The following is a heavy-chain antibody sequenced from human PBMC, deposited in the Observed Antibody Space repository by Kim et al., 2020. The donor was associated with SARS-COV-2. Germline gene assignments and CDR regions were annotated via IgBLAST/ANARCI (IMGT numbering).Heavy chain of an antibody. CDR3: ARAYGSGFDY. J-gene: IGHJ4*02. Sequence: STSYAQKFQGRVTMTRDTSTSTVYMELSSLRSEDTAVYYCARAYGSGFDYWGQGTLVTVSS. V-gene: IGHV1-46*01. D-gene: IGHD3-10*01. CDR2: ST.